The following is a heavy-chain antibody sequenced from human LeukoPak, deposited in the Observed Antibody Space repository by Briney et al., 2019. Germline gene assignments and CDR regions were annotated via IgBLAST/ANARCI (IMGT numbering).Heavy chain of an antibody. Sequence: GESLKISCKGSGYSFTSYWIGWVRQMPGKGLEWMGVIYPGDSDTRYSPSFQGQVTISADKSISTAYLQWSSLKASDTAMYYCARHWAESIYDSSGYYQPWDYWGQGTLVTVSS. D-gene: IGHD3-22*01. V-gene: IGHV5-51*01. CDR2: IYPGDSDT. CDR1: GYSFTSYW. J-gene: IGHJ4*02. CDR3: ARHWAESIYDSSGYYQPWDY.